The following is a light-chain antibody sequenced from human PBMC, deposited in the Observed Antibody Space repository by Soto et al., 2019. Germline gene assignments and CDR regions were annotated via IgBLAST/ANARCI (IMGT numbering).Light chain of an antibody. Sequence: EVVMTQSPDTLSVSPGERATLSCRASQSVSANLAWYQQKPGQAPRLLIYASSLRATGIPARFSGSGSGTEFTITISSLQTEDFAVYYCQQYNKWHPLTFGGGTKVDIK. CDR2: ASS. V-gene: IGKV3-15*01. CDR3: QQYNKWHPLT. J-gene: IGKJ4*01. CDR1: QSVSAN.